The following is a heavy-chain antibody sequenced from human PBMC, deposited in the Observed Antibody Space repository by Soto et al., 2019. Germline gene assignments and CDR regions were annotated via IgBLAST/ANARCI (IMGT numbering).Heavy chain of an antibody. J-gene: IGHJ4*02. Sequence: ASMKVSCKASGYTFTGYYMHWVRQAPGQGLEWMGWINPNSGGTNYAQKFQGWVTMTRDTSISAAYMELSRLRSDDTAVYYCARGPASRLNYYGSGSRFDYWGQGTLVTVSS. CDR3: ARGPASRLNYYGSGSRFDY. D-gene: IGHD3-10*01. CDR1: GYTFTGYY. CDR2: INPNSGGT. V-gene: IGHV1-2*04.